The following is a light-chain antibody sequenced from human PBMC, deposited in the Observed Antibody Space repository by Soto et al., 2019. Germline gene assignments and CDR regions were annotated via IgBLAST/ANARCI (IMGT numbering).Light chain of an antibody. CDR3: SSYTSISTYV. J-gene: IGLJ1*01. CDR2: DVS. V-gene: IGLV2-14*01. Sequence: TQAASETGYLGEWTTISKTKTSSDVGGYNYVSWYQQHPGKAPKLMIYDVSNRPSGVSNRFSGSKSGNTASLTISGLQAEDEADNCCSSYTSISTYVFGPGTKVTGL. CDR1: SSDVGGYNY.